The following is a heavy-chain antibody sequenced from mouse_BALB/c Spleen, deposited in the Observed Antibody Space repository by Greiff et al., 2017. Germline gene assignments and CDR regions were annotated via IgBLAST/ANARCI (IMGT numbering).Heavy chain of an antibody. D-gene: IGHD2-10*02. Sequence: QVQLQQSGAELARPGASVKLSCKASGYTFTSYWMQWVKRRPGQGLEWIGAIYPGDGDTRYTQKFKGKATLTADKSSSTAYMQLSSLASEDSAVYYCARYGYGNYVWGQSTTLTVSS. CDR2: IYPGDGDT. V-gene: IGHV1-87*01. CDR3: ARYGYGNYV. J-gene: IGHJ2*01. CDR1: GYTFTSYW.